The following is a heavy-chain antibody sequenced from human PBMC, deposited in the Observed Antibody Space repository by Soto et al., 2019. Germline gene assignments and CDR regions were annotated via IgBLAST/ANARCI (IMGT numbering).Heavy chain of an antibody. V-gene: IGHV4-30-4*01. CDR3: ARSLRRGPPFDD. Sequence: PSETLSLTCTVSGGSISSGDYYWSWIRQPPGKGLEWIGYIYYSGSTYYNPSLKSRVTISVDTSKNQFSLKLSSVTAADTAVYYCARSLRRGPPFDDWGQGTLVTVSS. J-gene: IGHJ4*02. D-gene: IGHD3-10*01. CDR1: GGSISSGDYY. CDR2: IYYSGST.